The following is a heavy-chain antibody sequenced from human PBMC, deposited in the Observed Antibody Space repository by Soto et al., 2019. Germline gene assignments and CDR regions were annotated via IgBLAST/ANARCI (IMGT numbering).Heavy chain of an antibody. CDR3: ARVNVVVAASSIDP. V-gene: IGHV1-18*01. Sequence: GASVKVSCKASGYTFTSYGISWVRQAPGQGLEWMGWISAYNGNTNYAQKLQGRVTMTTDTFTSTAYMELRSLRSDDTAVYYCARVNVVVAASSIDPWGQGTLVTVSS. CDR1: GYTFTSYG. CDR2: ISAYNGNT. D-gene: IGHD2-15*01. J-gene: IGHJ5*02.